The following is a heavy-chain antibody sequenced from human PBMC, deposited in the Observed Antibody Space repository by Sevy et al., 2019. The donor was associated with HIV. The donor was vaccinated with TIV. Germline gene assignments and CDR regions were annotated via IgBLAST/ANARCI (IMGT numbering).Heavy chain of an antibody. CDR1: GFTFTNYW. D-gene: IGHD2-8*01. CDR2: VDNDGSGT. Sequence: GGSLRLSCAASGFTFTNYWMHWVRQAPGKGLVWVSRVDNDGSGTNYADSVKGRFTISRDNAKNTVYLQMNSLRAEDTAVYYCIRDMYGIDYWGQGTLVTVSS. V-gene: IGHV3-74*01. CDR3: IRDMYGIDY. J-gene: IGHJ4*02.